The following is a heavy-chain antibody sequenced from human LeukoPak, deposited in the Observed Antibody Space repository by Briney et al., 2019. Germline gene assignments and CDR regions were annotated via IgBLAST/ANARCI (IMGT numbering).Heavy chain of an antibody. D-gene: IGHD6-19*01. CDR2: ISAYNGLT. CDR3: AIVPDSSGWIFDY. CDR1: GYTFISYG. J-gene: IGHJ4*02. V-gene: IGHV1-18*01. Sequence: ASVKVSCKTSGYTFISYGITWLRQAPGQGLEWMGWISAYNGLTDYAQNLQGRVTMTTDTSTSTAYMELRSLRSDDTAVYYCAIVPDSSGWIFDYWGQGTLVTVSS.